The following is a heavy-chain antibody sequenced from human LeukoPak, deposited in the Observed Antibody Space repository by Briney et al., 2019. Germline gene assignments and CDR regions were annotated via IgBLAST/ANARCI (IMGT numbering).Heavy chain of an antibody. Sequence: ETLSLTCTVSGGSISSYYWSWIRQPAGKGLEWIGRIYTSGSTNYNPSLKSRVTMSVDTSKNQFSLKLSSVTAADTAVYYCARIYPITMIVGDAFDIWGQGTMVTVSS. D-gene: IGHD3-22*01. V-gene: IGHV4-4*07. CDR2: IYTSGST. J-gene: IGHJ3*02. CDR3: ARIYPITMIVGDAFDI. CDR1: GGSISSYY.